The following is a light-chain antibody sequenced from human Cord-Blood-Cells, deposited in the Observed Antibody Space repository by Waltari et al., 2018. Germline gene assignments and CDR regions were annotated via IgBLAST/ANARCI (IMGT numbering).Light chain of an antibody. V-gene: IGKV3-11*01. J-gene: IGKJ4*01. CDR2: DAS. Sequence: EIVLTQPPATLSLSPGERATLSCRASQSVSSYLAWYQQKPGQAPRLLIYDASNRATGIPARFSGSGFGTDFTLTISSLEPEDFAVYYCQQRSNWLTFGGGTKVEIK. CDR1: QSVSSY. CDR3: QQRSNWLT.